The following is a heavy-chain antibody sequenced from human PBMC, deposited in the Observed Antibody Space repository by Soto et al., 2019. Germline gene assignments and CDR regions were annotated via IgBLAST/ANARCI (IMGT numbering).Heavy chain of an antibody. CDR2: ISAYNGNT. CDR3: ARREAVAGAEGAFDI. V-gene: IGHV1-18*01. J-gene: IGHJ3*02. Sequence: ASVKVSCKASGSTFTSYGISWVRQAPGQGLEWMGWISAYNGNTNYAQKLQGRVTMTTDTSTSTAYMELRSLRSDDTAMYYCARREAVAGAEGAFDIWGQGTMVTVSS. D-gene: IGHD6-19*01. CDR1: GSTFTSYG.